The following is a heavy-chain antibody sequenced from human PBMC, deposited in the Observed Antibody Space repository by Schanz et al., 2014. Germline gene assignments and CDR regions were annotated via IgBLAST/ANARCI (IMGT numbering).Heavy chain of an antibody. V-gene: IGHV3-53*04. CDR3: ARDGDFDY. J-gene: IGHJ4*02. Sequence: EVQLLESGGGLAQPGGSLRLSCAASGFTVSNSYIHWVRQAPGKGLEWVSTIYSSGSTYYADSVRGRFTISRDNSMNTVYLQMNSLRSDDAAVYYCARDGDFDYWGQGTLVTVSS. CDR1: GFTVSNSY. CDR2: IYSSGST.